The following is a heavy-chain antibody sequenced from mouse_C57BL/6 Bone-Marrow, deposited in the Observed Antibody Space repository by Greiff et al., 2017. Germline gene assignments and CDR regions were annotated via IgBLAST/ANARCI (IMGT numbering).Heavy chain of an antibody. J-gene: IGHJ1*03. Sequence: QVQLKQSGAELMKPGASVKLSCKATGYTFTGYWIEWVKQRPGHGLEWIGEILPGSGSTNYNEKFKGKATFTADTSSNTAYMQLSSLTTEDSAIYYCARDSTTVVAKDWYFDVWGTGTTVTVSS. D-gene: IGHD1-1*01. CDR1: GYTFTGYW. V-gene: IGHV1-9*01. CDR3: ARDSTTVVAKDWYFDV. CDR2: ILPGSGST.